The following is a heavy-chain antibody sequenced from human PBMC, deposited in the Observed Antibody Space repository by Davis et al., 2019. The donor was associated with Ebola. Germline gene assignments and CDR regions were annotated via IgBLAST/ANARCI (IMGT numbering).Heavy chain of an antibody. CDR1: GYTFTSYD. D-gene: IGHD2-21*01. CDR2: MNPNSGNT. Sequence: ASVKVSCKASGYTFTSYDINWVRQATGQGLEWMGWMNPNSGNTGYAQKLQGRVTMTTDTSTSTAYMELRSLRSDDTAVYYCARGQIISLDYWGQGTLVTVSS. V-gene: IGHV1-8*01. J-gene: IGHJ4*02. CDR3: ARGQIISLDY.